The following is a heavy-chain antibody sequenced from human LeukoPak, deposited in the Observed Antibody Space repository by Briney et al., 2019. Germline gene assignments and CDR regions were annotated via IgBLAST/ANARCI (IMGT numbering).Heavy chain of an antibody. CDR3: ARGLLNWNWFDS. Sequence: ASVKVSCKASGYTFTSYYMHWVRQAPGQGLEWMGIINPSGGSTSYAQKFQGRLTISWNTSITTSDMELSSLTSEDTAVYYCARGLLNWNWFDSWGQGTRVTVSS. V-gene: IGHV1-46*01. CDR2: INPSGGST. D-gene: IGHD1-1*01. CDR1: GYTFTSYY. J-gene: IGHJ5*01.